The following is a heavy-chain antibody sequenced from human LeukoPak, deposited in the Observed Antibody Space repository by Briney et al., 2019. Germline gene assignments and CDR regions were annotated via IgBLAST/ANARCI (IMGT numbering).Heavy chain of an antibody. Sequence: SETLSLTCTVSHYSISSGYYWGWIRQPPGKGLEWIGTIYHSGSAYSNPSLKSRVTISVDTSKNQFSLKLSSVTAADTAVYYCARVSGAGYDGRGVFDYWGQGTLVTVSS. CDR2: IYHSGSA. CDR1: HYSISSGYY. V-gene: IGHV4-38-2*02. D-gene: IGHD2-8*02. J-gene: IGHJ4*02. CDR3: ARVSGAGYDGRGVFDY.